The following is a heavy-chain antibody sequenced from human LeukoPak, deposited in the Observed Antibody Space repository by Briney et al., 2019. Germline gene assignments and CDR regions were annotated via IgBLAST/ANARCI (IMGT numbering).Heavy chain of an antibody. Sequence: PSETLSLTCTVAGRSVSSSSHYWGWIRQPPWKGLELIGSVFYSGSTYYNPSLKSRVTISVATTKNQFSLKLSSVTAADTAVSYCARWRTVAGYKNFDYWGQGTLVTVSS. D-gene: IGHD6-19*01. CDR1: GRSVSSSSHY. CDR2: VFYSGST. V-gene: IGHV4-39*01. CDR3: ARWRTVAGYKNFDY. J-gene: IGHJ4*02.